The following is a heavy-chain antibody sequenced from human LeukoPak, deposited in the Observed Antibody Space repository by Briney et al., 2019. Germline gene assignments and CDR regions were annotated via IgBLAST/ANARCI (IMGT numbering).Heavy chain of an antibody. CDR3: AHRRGARITMVRGVIIHAFDI. D-gene: IGHD3-10*01. CDR2: IYWNDDQ. V-gene: IGHV2-5*01. Sequence: VSGPTLVKPTQTLTLTCTFSGFSLSTSGVGVGWIRQPPGKALEWLALIYWNDDQRYSPSLKSRLTITKDTSKNQVVLTMTNMDPVDTATYYCAHRRGARITMVRGVIIHAFDIWGQGTMVTVSS. CDR1: GFSLSTSGVG. J-gene: IGHJ3*02.